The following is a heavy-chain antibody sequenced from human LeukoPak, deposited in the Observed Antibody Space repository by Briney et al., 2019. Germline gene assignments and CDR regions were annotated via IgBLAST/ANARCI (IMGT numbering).Heavy chain of an antibody. CDR1: GYTFTGYY. CDR2: IIPIFGTA. V-gene: IGHV1-69*13. Sequence: ASVKVSCKASGYTFTGYYMHWVRQAPGQGLEWMGGIIPIFGTANYAQKFQGRVTITADESTSTAYMELSSLRSEDTAVYYCARGTTSSFYYYMDVWGKGTTVTVSS. CDR3: ARGTTSSFYYYMDV. D-gene: IGHD2-2*01. J-gene: IGHJ6*03.